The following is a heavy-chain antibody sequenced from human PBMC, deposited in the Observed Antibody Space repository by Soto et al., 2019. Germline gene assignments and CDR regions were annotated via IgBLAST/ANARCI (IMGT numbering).Heavy chain of an antibody. CDR1: GYTFTSYG. V-gene: IGHV1-18*04. CDR2: ISAYIGNT. D-gene: IGHD6-13*01. Sequence: QVQLVQSGAEVKKPGASVKVSCKASGYTFTSYGIIWVRQAPGQGLEWMGGISAYIGNTNYAQKLQGRVTMTTDTSTSTAYMELRSLRSDDTAVYYCARDSSSWYEWYYYGMDVWGQGTTVTVSS. CDR3: ARDSSSWYEWYYYGMDV. J-gene: IGHJ6*02.